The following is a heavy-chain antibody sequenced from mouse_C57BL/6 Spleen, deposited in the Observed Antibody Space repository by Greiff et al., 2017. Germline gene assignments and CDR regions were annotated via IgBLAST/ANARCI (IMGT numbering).Heavy chain of an antibody. CDR1: GYTFTSYW. J-gene: IGHJ2*01. D-gene: IGHD1-1*01. CDR2: IDPSDSYT. CDR3: ARGGSSLDY. Sequence: VQLQQSGAELMKPGASVKLSCKASGYTFTSYWMQWVKQRPGQGLEWIGEIDPSDSYTNYNQKFKGKATLTVDTSSSTAYMQLSSLTSEDSAVYYCARGGSSLDYWGQGTTLTVSS. V-gene: IGHV1-50*01.